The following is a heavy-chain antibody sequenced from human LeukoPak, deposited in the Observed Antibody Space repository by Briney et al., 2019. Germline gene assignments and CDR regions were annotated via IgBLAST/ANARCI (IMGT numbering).Heavy chain of an antibody. J-gene: IGHJ5*02. CDR2: IYSGGST. D-gene: IGHD1-7*01. Sequence: PGGSLRLSCAASGFTFSSYMNWVRQAPGKGLEWVSVIYSGGSTYYADSVKGRFTISRDNSKNTLYLQMNSLRAEDTAVYYCARDSNFDWFDPWGQGTLVTVSS. V-gene: IGHV3-66*01. CDR1: GFTFSSY. CDR3: ARDSNFDWFDP.